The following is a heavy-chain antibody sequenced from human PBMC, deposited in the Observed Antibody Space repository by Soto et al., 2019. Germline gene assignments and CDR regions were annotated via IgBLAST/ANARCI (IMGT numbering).Heavy chain of an antibody. Sequence: PSETLSLTCTVSGGSISSYYWSWMRQPPGKGLEWIGYIYYSGSTNYNPSLKSRVTISVDTSKNQFSLKLSSVTATDTAVYYCARVGVSAAWFDPWGQGTLVTVLL. V-gene: IGHV4-59*01. D-gene: IGHD6-13*01. CDR3: ARVGVSAAWFDP. J-gene: IGHJ5*02. CDR2: IYYSGST. CDR1: GGSISSYY.